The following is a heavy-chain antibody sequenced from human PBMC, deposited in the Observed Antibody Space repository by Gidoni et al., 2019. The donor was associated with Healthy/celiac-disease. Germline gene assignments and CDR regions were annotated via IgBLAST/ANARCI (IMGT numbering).Heavy chain of an antibody. CDR1: GFTFSSYD. CDR2: IGTAGDT. D-gene: IGHD1-26*01. V-gene: IGHV3-13*01. Sequence: EVQLVESGGGLVQPGGSLRLSCAASGFTFSSYDMHWVRHATGKGLEWVSAIGTAGDTYYPGSVKGRFTISRENAKNSLYLQMNSLRAGDTAVYYCARARYSGSWRFDIWGQGTMVTVSS. CDR3: ARARYSGSWRFDI. J-gene: IGHJ3*02.